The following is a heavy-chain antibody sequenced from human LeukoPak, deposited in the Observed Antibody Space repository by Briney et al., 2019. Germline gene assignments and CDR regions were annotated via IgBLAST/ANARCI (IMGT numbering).Heavy chain of an antibody. CDR3: AGAGDY. CDR2: ISGSGGGT. V-gene: IGHV3-23*01. Sequence: GGSLRLSCAASGFTFSTYAMSWVRQAAGKGLEWVSLISGSGGGTYYADSVKGRFTISRDNAKNSLYLQMNSLRAEDTAVYYCAGAGDYWGQGTLVTVSS. J-gene: IGHJ4*02. CDR1: GFTFSTYA. D-gene: IGHD3-10*01.